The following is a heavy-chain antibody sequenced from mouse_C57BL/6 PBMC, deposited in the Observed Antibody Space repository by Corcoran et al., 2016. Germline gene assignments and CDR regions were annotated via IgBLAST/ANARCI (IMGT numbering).Heavy chain of an antibody. D-gene: IGHD4-1*01. CDR3: ARDWDGGPWFAY. J-gene: IGHJ3*01. V-gene: IGHV9-3*01. Sequence: QIQLVQSGPELKKPGETVKISCKASGYTFTTYGMSWVKQAPGKGLKWMGWINTYSGVPTYADDFKGRFAFSLETSASTAYLQINNLKKEDTATYFCARDWDGGPWFAYWGQGTLVTVSA. CDR2: INTYSGVP. CDR1: GYTFTTYG.